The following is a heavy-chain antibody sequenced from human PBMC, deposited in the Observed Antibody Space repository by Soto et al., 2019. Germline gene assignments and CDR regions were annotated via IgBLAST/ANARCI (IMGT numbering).Heavy chain of an antibody. V-gene: IGHV3-23*01. J-gene: IGHJ5*02. CDR1: GFTFSSYA. CDR3: AKDLSEIVSNGWFDP. CDR2: ISGSGGST. D-gene: IGHD4-4*01. Sequence: GGSLRLSCAASGFTFSSYAMSWVRQAPGKGLEWVSAISGSGGSTYYADSVKGRFTISRDNSKNTLYLQMNSLRAEDTAVYYCAKDLSEIVSNGWFDPWGQGTLVTVSS.